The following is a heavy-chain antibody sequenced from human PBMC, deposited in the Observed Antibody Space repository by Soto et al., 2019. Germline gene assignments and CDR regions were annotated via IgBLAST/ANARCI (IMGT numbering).Heavy chain of an antibody. CDR3: ASKFGELLADACHI. D-gene: IGHD3-10*01. J-gene: IGHJ3*02. CDR1: GVSISSRNW. Sequence: SETLSLNRAVCGVSISSRNWWCWDRQPPGKGLEWIGEIYHSGSTNYNPSLKSRVTISVDKSKNQFSLKLSSVTAAVTAVYYCASKFGELLADACHIWGQGTMVTVSS. V-gene: IGHV4-4*02. CDR2: IYHSGST.